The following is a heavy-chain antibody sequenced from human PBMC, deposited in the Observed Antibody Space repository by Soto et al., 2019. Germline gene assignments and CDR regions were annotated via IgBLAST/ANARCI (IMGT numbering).Heavy chain of an antibody. CDR3: XXXXXXXXXXXXSY. J-gene: IGHJ4*02. Sequence: QVQLVESGGILIKPGGSLRLSCAASGFTFSDYFMSWIRQAPGKGLEWVSYISSGGFPNYADSVKGRFTTSRDNAXXXXXXXXXXXXXXXXXXXXXXXXXXXXXXXXXSYWAQEPLVTVSS. CDR1: GFTFSDYF. CDR2: ISSGGFP. V-gene: IGHV3-11*05.